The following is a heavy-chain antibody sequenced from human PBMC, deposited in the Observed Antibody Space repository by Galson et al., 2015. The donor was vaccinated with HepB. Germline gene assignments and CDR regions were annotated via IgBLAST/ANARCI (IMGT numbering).Heavy chain of an antibody. J-gene: IGHJ1*01. CDR1: GFTFSSDA. CDR2: IRGSSTNK. D-gene: IGHD6-19*01. CDR3: GSGPTRYTGWYRGLHKFFQH. V-gene: IGHV3-23*01. Sequence: SLRLSCAASGFTFSSDAMSWVRQAPGKGLEWVSSIRGSSTNKYYADSAKGRITISRDNSKDTLYLQMDSLRPEDTAVYYCGSGPTRYTGWYRGLHKFFQHWGQGTLVTVSS.